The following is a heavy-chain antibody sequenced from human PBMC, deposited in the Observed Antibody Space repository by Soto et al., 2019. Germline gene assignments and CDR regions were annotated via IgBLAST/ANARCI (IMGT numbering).Heavy chain of an antibody. CDR2: ISSNGGST. J-gene: IGHJ6*02. CDR1: GFTFSSYA. V-gene: IGHV3-64D*06. CDR3: GRIAARPYNYGMDV. Sequence: GGSLRLSCSASGFTFSSYAMHWVRQAPGKGLEYVSAISSNGGSTYYADSVKGRFTISRDNSKNTLYLQMSSLRAEDTAVYYCGRIAARPYNYGMDVWGQGTTVTVSS. D-gene: IGHD6-6*01.